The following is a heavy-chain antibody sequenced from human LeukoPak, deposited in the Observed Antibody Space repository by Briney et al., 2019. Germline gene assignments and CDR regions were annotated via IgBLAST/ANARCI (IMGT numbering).Heavy chain of an antibody. V-gene: IGHV5-10-1*01. CDR2: IDPSDSYT. J-gene: IGHJ4*02. CDR3: ARARGDHYSFDY. Sequence: GESLKISCKGSGYSFTYYWIGWVRQMPGKGLEWMGRIDPSDSYTNYSPSLQGHVTISADKSISAAYLQWSNLKASDTAMYYCARARGDHYSFDYWGQGTLVTVSS. D-gene: IGHD3-10*01. CDR1: GYSFTYYW.